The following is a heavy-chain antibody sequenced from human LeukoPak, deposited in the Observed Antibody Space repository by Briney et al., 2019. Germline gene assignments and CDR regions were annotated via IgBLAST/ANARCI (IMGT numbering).Heavy chain of an antibody. CDR2: IYYGGST. CDR1: GGFISSSSYH. D-gene: IGHD3-9*01. J-gene: IGHJ4*02. CDR3: ARQRGKMRYFDFVALDY. Sequence: SETLSLTCTVSGGFISSSSYHWGWIRQPPGKGLEWIGTIYYGGSTYYNPSLKSRVTISIDTSNNQFFLKLNSVTAADTAVYYCARQRGKMRYFDFVALDYWGQGTLVTVSS. V-gene: IGHV4-39*01.